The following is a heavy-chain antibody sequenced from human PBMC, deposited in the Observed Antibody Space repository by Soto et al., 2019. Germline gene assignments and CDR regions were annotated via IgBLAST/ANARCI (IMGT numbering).Heavy chain of an antibody. D-gene: IGHD3-3*01. CDR1: GFTFSSYA. Sequence: HPGGSLRLSCAASGFTFSSYAMHWVRQAPGKGLEWVAVISYDGSNKYYADSAKGRFTISRDNSKNTLYLQMNSLRAEDTAVYYCARDRLDCSSTSCYNPYYDFWSRYYNYYYYGMDVWGQGTTVTVS. J-gene: IGHJ6*02. CDR2: ISYDGSNK. V-gene: IGHV3-30-3*01. CDR3: ARDRLDCSSTSCYNPYYDFWSRYYNYYYYGMDV.